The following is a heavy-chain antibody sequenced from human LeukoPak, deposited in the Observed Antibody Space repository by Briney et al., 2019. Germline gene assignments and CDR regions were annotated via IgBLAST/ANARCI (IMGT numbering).Heavy chain of an antibody. CDR1: GFTPGFTFGNDA. V-gene: IGHV3-23*01. Sequence: PGGSLRLSCAASGFTPGFTFGNDAMSWVRQAPGKGLEWVSGVSGSGTTTYYADSVKGRFTISRDNSKNTLFLQMNSLRAADTAVYYCAPPGQWPVYFDYWGPGTLVTVSS. J-gene: IGHJ4*02. CDR3: APPGQWPVYFDY. D-gene: IGHD6-19*01. CDR2: VSGSGTTT.